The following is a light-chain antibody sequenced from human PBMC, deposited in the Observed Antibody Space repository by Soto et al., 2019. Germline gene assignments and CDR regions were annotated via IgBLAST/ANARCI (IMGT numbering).Light chain of an antibody. CDR3: YSFTSSNTYV. V-gene: IGLV2-18*02. CDR1: SSYVGSYNR. Sequence: SALTQPPSVSGSPGQSVTISCTGTSSYVGSYNRVSWYQQPPGTAPKVIIYEVSNRPSGVPDRFSGSKSGNTASLTISGLQPEDEADYYCYSFTSSNTYVFGTGTKVTVL. CDR2: EVS. J-gene: IGLJ1*01.